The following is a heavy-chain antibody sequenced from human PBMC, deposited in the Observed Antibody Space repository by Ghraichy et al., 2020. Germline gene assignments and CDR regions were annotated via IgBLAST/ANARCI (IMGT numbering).Heavy chain of an antibody. J-gene: IGHJ6*02. CDR2: ISGSGGST. D-gene: IGHD3-3*01. Sequence: GGSLRLSCAASGFTFSSYAMSWVRQAPGKGLEWVSAISGSGGSTYYADSVKGRFTISRDNSKNTLYLQMNSLRAEDTAVYYCAKGDKSAIFGVAAYYYYYGMDVWGQGTTVTVSS. CDR3: AKGDKSAIFGVAAYYYYYGMDV. V-gene: IGHV3-23*01. CDR1: GFTFSSYA.